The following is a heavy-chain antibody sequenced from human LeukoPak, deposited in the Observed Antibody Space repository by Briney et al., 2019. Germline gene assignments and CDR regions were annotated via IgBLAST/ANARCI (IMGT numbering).Heavy chain of an antibody. CDR1: GFSFNDYG. Sequence: GGSLRLSCAASGFSFNDYGMHWVRQTPGKGLEWLTFIQFDESDKFYADSVKGRFIISRDNSKSTLYLQMNSLRPEDTAVYYCAKESKGSESSFDLWGQGTMVTVSS. CDR2: IQFDESDK. CDR3: AKESKGSESSFDL. D-gene: IGHD3-10*01. J-gene: IGHJ3*01. V-gene: IGHV3-30*02.